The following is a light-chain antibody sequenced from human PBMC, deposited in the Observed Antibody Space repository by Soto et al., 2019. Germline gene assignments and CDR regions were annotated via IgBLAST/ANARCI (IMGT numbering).Light chain of an antibody. Sequence: EIVLTQSPGTLSLSPGERATLSCRASQSVTTSNLACYQQKPAQAPRLLIYGASSRATGIPDRFSGSGSGTDFTLTISRLEPEDFAVYYCQQYGSSPKYTFGQGTKLEIK. J-gene: IGKJ2*01. CDR3: QQYGSSPKYT. V-gene: IGKV3-20*01. CDR1: QSVTTSN. CDR2: GAS.